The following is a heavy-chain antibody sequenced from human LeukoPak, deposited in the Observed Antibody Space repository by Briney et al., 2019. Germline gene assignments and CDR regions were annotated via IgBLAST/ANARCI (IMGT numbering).Heavy chain of an antibody. CDR2: INNRGGTM. Sequence: GSLRLSCAASGFTFSAYEMNWVRQAPGKGLEWGSYINNRGGTMYYADSVKGRFTISRDNTNNSLHLQMNSLRPEDTAVYYCARTPDYWGQGTLVTVSS. CDR1: GFTFSAYE. V-gene: IGHV3-48*03. CDR3: ARTPDY. J-gene: IGHJ4*02.